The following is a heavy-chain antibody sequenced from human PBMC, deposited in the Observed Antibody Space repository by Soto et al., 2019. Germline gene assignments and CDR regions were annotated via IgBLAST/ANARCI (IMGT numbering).Heavy chain of an antibody. CDR3: ARDRGVTADRDGFDY. CDR2: ISSSSSYT. J-gene: IGHJ4*02. V-gene: IGHV3-11*06. CDR1: GFTFSDYY. D-gene: IGHD2-21*02. Sequence: GGSLRLSCAASGFTFSDYYMSWTRQAPGKGLEWVSYISSSSSYTNYADSVKGRFTISRDNAKNSLYLQMNSLRAEDTAVYYCARDRGVTADRDGFDYWGQGTLVTVSS.